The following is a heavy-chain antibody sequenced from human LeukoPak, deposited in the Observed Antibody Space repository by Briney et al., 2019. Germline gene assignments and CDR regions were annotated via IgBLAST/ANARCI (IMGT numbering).Heavy chain of an antibody. CDR2: IYTSGST. J-gene: IGHJ4*02. D-gene: IGHD2-15*01. Sequence: SETLSLTCTVSGGSISSYYWSWIRQPPGKGLEWIGYIYTSGSTNYNPSLKSRVTISVDTSKNQFSLKLSSVTAADTAVYYCARRDIVPSPFDYWGQGTLVTVSS. CDR1: GGSISSYY. CDR3: ARRDIVPSPFDY. V-gene: IGHV4-4*09.